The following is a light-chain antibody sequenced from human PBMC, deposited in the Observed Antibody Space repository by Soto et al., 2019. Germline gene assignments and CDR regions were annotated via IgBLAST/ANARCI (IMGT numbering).Light chain of an antibody. Sequence: QSALTQPPSASGSPGQSVTISCTVTSSDVGRYNYVSWYQQHPGKAPKLIIYEVTKRPSGVPDRFSGSKSDNTASLTVSGLQAEDEADYYCSSYAGNNNLIFGGGTKLTVL. CDR3: SSYAGNNNLI. CDR2: EVT. CDR1: SSDVGRYNY. J-gene: IGLJ2*01. V-gene: IGLV2-8*01.